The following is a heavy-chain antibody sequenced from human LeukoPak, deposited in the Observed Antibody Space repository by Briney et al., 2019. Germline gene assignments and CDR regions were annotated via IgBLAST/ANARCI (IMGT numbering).Heavy chain of an antibody. Sequence: SETLSLTCTVSGGSISTYYWSWIRQPPGKGLEWIGYIDNSGSTNYNPSLKSRVTISVDTSKNQFSLKLSSVTAADTAVYYCARDLADPSGYHLRSLTYWGQGTLVTVSS. D-gene: IGHD3-22*01. CDR3: ARDLADPSGYHLRSLTY. J-gene: IGHJ4*02. V-gene: IGHV4-59*01. CDR2: IDNSGST. CDR1: GGSISTYY.